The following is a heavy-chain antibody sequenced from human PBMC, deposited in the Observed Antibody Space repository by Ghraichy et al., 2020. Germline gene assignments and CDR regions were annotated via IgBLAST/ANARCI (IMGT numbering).Heavy chain of an antibody. CDR2: ISSSGSTI. Sequence: GGSLRLSCAASGFTFSDYYMSWIRQAPGKGLEWVSYISSSGSTIYYADSVKGRFTISRDNAKNSLYLQMNSLRAEDTAVYYCARSPTPNAYYYDSSGYYFDYWGQGTLVTVSS. CDR3: ARSPTPNAYYYDSSGYYFDY. D-gene: IGHD3-22*01. J-gene: IGHJ4*02. CDR1: GFTFSDYY. V-gene: IGHV3-11*01.